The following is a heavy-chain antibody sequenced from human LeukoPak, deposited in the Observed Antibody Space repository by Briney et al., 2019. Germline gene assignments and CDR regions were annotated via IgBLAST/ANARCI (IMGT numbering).Heavy chain of an antibody. D-gene: IGHD2-15*01. Sequence: GGSLRLSCAASGFTFSGYWMHWVRQGPEKGLEFVSRIDNDGHGILYADSVKGRFTISRDNSKNTLSLQMNSLGAEDTAVYYCAKRQCSGFNCAFFDLWGQGTLVTVSS. CDR1: GFTFSGYW. CDR2: IDNDGHGI. V-gene: IGHV3-74*03. CDR3: AKRQCSGFNCAFFDL. J-gene: IGHJ4*02.